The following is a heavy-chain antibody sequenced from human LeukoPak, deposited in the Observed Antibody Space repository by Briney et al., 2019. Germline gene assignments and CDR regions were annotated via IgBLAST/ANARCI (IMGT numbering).Heavy chain of an antibody. J-gene: IGHJ4*02. Sequence: GGSLRLSCAASGFTFSSYWMNWIRQAPGKGLEWVAHIKPDGSEKYYADSVRGRFTISRDDAQNSVYLQLNSLTAEDTATYYCARGEGRRKQLVDYWGQGTLVTVSS. V-gene: IGHV3-7*01. D-gene: IGHD6-6*01. CDR3: ARGEGRRKQLVDY. CDR2: IKPDGSEK. CDR1: GFTFSSYW.